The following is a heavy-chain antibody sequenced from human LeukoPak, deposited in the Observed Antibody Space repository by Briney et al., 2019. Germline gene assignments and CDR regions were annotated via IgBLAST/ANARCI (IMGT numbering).Heavy chain of an antibody. CDR2: IHPKSGDT. V-gene: IGHV1-2*02. J-gene: IGHJ4*02. CDR1: GYTFTDHY. D-gene: IGHD7-27*01. Sequence: WASVKVSCKTSGYTFTDHYFHWLRQAPGQGLEWMGCIHPKSGDTNYAERFQGRVSLTRDTSISTAYMELSSLRSDDTAVYYCARDHNWGPDYWGQGTLVSVSS. CDR3: ARDHNWGPDY.